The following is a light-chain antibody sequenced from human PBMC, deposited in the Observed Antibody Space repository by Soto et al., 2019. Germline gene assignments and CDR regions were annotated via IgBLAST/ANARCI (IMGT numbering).Light chain of an antibody. J-gene: IGLJ3*02. CDR2: SSD. Sequence: QSVLTQPPSAAGTPGQRVTISCSGSSSNSGRNTVKWYRQLPGTAPKLLIGSSDQRPSGVPDRFCGSQSGTSASLAISGLQSEDEADDICAAWDYSLNAGAFGGGTKLTVL. V-gene: IGLV1-44*01. CDR1: SSNSGRNT. CDR3: AAWDYSLNAGA.